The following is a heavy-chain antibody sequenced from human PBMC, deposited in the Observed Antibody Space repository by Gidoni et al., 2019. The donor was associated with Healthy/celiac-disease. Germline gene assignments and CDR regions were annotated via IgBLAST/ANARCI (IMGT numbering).Heavy chain of an antibody. Sequence: QVQLVESGGGVVQPGRSLRLSCAASGFTFSSYGMHWVRQAPGKGLEWVAVIGYDGSNKYYADSVKGRFTISRDNSKNTLYLQMNSLRAEDTAVYYCARDLNWGAYYFDYWGQGTLVTVSS. D-gene: IGHD7-27*01. CDR3: ARDLNWGAYYFDY. V-gene: IGHV3-33*01. CDR1: GFTFSSYG. J-gene: IGHJ4*02. CDR2: IGYDGSNK.